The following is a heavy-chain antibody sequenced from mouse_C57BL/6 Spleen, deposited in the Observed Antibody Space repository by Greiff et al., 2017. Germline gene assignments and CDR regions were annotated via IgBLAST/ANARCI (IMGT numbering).Heavy chain of an antibody. CDR1: GYSFTGYY. J-gene: IGHJ2*01. Sequence: EVQLQQSGPELVKPGASVTISCKASGYSFTGYYMNWVKQSPEKSLEWIGEINPSTGGTTYNQKFKAKATLTVDKSSSTAYMQLKSLTYEDSAVYYCARRGLRYYFDYWGQGTTLTVSS. CDR3: ARRGLRYYFDY. V-gene: IGHV1-42*01. D-gene: IGHD1-1*01. CDR2: INPSTGGT.